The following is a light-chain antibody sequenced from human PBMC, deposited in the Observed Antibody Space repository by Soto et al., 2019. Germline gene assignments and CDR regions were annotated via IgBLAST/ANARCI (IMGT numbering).Light chain of an antibody. CDR1: SSNIGAGYD. CDR3: QSYDSSLSGYV. V-gene: IGLV1-40*01. Sequence: QSVLTHPPSVSGALGQKVTISCTGSSSNIGAGYDVNWYHQLPGTAPKLLIHGNSNRPSGVPDRFSGSKSGTSASLAITGLQAEDEADYFCQSYDSSLSGYVFGTGTKVTVL. J-gene: IGLJ1*01. CDR2: GNS.